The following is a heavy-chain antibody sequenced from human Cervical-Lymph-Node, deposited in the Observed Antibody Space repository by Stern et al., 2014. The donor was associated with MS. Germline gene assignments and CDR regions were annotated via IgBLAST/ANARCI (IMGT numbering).Heavy chain of an antibody. V-gene: IGHV5-51*01. J-gene: IGHJ4*02. CDR3: ARHVQGFDY. CDR2: IYPYDSDT. Sequence: VQLVESGAEVKKPGESLKISCKLSGYSFTIYIDWVRQMPGKGLEWMGVIYPYDSDTTSSPSFQGQFTISADKSITTAYLQWSSLRASDTAMYYCARHVQGFDYWGQGTLVTVSS. CDR1: GYSFTIY.